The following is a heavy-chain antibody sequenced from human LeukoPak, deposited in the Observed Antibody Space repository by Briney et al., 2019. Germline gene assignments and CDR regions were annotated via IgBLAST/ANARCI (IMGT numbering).Heavy chain of an antibody. J-gene: IGHJ4*02. Sequence: GGSLRLSCAASGFTFSSYEMNWVRQAPGKGLEWVSYISSSGSTIYYADSVKGRFTISRDNSKNTLYMQMNSLRVEDTAVYYCAKGRGQGFDYWGQGTLVTVSS. V-gene: IGHV3-48*03. D-gene: IGHD3-10*01. CDR3: AKGRGQGFDY. CDR2: ISSSGSTI. CDR1: GFTFSSYE.